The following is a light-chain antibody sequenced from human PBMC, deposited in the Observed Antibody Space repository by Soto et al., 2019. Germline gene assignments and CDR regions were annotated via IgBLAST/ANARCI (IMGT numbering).Light chain of an antibody. CDR2: DAS. J-gene: IGKJ4*01. V-gene: IGKV3-20*01. CDR1: QTVRNNY. Sequence: EFVLTQSPGTLYLSPGERATLSCRASQTVRNNYLAWYQQKPGQAPKLLIYDASSRATGIPDRFSGGGSGTDFILTISRLEPEDFAVYYCQQFSSSPLTFGGGTKVEIK. CDR3: QQFSSSPLT.